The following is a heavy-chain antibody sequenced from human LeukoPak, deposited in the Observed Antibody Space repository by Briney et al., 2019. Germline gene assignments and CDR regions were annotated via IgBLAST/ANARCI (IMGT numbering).Heavy chain of an antibody. CDR3: AKGVAVAGTPPGGDY. J-gene: IGHJ4*02. D-gene: IGHD6-19*01. Sequence: ASVKVPCKVSGYSIIELSTHWVRQAPGKGLEWMGGVNLEHGNPVYAQKFQGRITMTEDTTTDTAYMELHSLTSEDTAVYYCAKGVAVAGTPPGGDYWGQGTLLTVSS. V-gene: IGHV1-24*01. CDR2: VNLEHGNP. CDR1: GYSIIELS.